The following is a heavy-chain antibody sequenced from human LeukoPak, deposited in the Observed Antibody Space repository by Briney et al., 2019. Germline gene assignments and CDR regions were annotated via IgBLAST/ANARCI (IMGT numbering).Heavy chain of an antibody. D-gene: IGHD2/OR15-2a*01. CDR3: ARPHYFKTIADAFGV. J-gene: IGHJ3*01. CDR2: VYPGDSDA. V-gene: IGHV5-51*01. CDR1: GYTFTDYW. Sequence: GESLKISCKAAGYTFTDYWIAWVRQVPGKDLEYMGIVYPGDSDARYWPPFEGQVTISVDKSIDTAYLEWNSLRASDSAIYYCARPHYFKTIADAFGVWGQGTLVAVSS.